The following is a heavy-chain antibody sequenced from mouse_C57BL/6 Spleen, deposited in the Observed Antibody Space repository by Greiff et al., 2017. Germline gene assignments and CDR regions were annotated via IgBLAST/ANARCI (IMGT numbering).Heavy chain of an antibody. D-gene: IGHD1-1*01. CDR3: ARGDYYGSSQSFDV. Sequence: VKLQQSGPELVKPGASVKISCKASGYAFSSSWMNWVKQRPGKGLEWIGRIYPGDGDTNYNGKFKGKATLTADKSSSTAYMQLSSLTAEDSAVYFCARGDYYGSSQSFDVWGTGTTVTVSS. CDR2: IYPGDGDT. CDR1: GYAFSSSW. V-gene: IGHV1-82*01. J-gene: IGHJ1*03.